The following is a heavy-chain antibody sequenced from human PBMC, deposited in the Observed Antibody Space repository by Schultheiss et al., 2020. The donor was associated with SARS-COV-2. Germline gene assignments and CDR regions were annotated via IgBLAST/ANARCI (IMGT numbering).Heavy chain of an antibody. Sequence: GGSLRLSCAASGFTFSDYYMSWIRQAPGKGLEWVSYISSSGSTIYYADSVKGRFTISRDNAKNSLYLQMNSLRAEDTAVYYCARDRWELNPTYYFDYWGQGTLVTVSS. V-gene: IGHV3-11*01. CDR1: GFTFSDYY. CDR3: ARDRWELNPTYYFDY. J-gene: IGHJ4*02. D-gene: IGHD1-26*01. CDR2: ISSSGSTI.